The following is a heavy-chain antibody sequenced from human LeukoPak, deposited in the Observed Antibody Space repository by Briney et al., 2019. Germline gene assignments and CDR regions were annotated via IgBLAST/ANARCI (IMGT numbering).Heavy chain of an antibody. CDR3: ARGLNYYDSSGYYYTPPPSAKPFDY. V-gene: IGHV3-74*01. CDR2: IASDGSST. CDR1: GFTFSSYW. D-gene: IGHD3-22*01. J-gene: IGHJ4*02. Sequence: PGGSLRLSCAASGFTFSSYWMNWVRQAPGKGLVWVSRIASDGSSTTYADSVKGRFSISRDNAKNTLYLQMNSLRVEDTAVYYCARGLNYYDSSGYYYTPPPSAKPFDYWGQGTLVTVSS.